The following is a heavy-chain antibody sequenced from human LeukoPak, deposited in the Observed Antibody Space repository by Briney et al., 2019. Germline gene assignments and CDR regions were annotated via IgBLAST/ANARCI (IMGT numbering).Heavy chain of an antibody. J-gene: IGHJ4*02. CDR1: GFTVSSNY. V-gene: IGHV3-53*01. CDR3: ASANSSSWPHEYDY. Sequence: PGGSLRLSCAASGFTVSSNYMSWVRQAPGKGLEWVSVIYSGGSTYYADSVKDRFTISRDNSKNTLYLQMNSLGAEDTAVYYCASANSSSWPHEYDYWGQGTLVTVSS. CDR2: IYSGGST. D-gene: IGHD6-13*01.